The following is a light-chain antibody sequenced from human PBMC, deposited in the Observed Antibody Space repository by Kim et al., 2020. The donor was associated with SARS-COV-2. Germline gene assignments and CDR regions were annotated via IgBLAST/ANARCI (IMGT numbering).Light chain of an antibody. CDR1: KLGDKY. J-gene: IGLJ2*01. V-gene: IGLV3-1*01. Sequence: YGSPGQQASMNCYGDKLGDKYACWYQQKPGQSPVLVIYQDSKRPSGIPERFSGSNSGNTATPTISGTQAMDEADYYCQAWDSSVVFGGGTQLTVL. CDR2: QDS. CDR3: QAWDSSVV.